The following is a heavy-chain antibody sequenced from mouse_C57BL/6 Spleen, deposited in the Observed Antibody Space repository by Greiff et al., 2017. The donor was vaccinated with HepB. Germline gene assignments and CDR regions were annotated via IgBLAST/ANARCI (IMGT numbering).Heavy chain of an antibody. CDR3: VRDNGYDGGYYFDY. V-gene: IGHV10-3*01. D-gene: IGHD2-2*01. CDR1: GFTFNTYA. J-gene: IGHJ2*01. CDR2: IRSKSSNYAT. Sequence: DVKLQESGGGLVQPKGSLKLSCAASGFTFNTYAMHWVRQAPGKGLEWVARIRSKSSNYATYYADSVKDRFTISRDDSQSMLYLQMNNLKTEDTAMYYCVRDNGYDGGYYFDYWGQGTTLTVSS.